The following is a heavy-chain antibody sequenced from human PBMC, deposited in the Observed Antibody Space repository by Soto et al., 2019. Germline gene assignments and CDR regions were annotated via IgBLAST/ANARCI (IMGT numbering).Heavy chain of an antibody. CDR3: TRAGRYSYDNWFDP. CDR2: INVYNDNT. V-gene: IGHV1-18*01. Sequence: GASVKVSCKASGYTFTNYGSRWVRQAPGQGLEWMGWINVYNDNTKYAQKVQGRVTMTTDTSTSTAYMELRSLRVEDTALYYCTRAGRYSYDNWFDPWGQGTLVTVSS. D-gene: IGHD5-18*01. J-gene: IGHJ5*02. CDR1: GYTFTNYG.